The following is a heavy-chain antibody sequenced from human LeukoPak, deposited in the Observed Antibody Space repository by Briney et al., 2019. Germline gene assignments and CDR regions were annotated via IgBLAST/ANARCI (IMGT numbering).Heavy chain of an antibody. D-gene: IGHD1-26*01. CDR2: INTDGSST. V-gene: IGHV3-74*01. Sequence: GGSLRLSCAASGFTFSSYWMHWVRQAPGKGLVWVSRINTDGSSTSYADSVKGRFTISRDNAKNTLYLQMNSLRAEDTAVYYCARWASGSYTFDYWGQGTLVTVSS. CDR3: ARWASGSYTFDY. CDR1: GFTFSSYW. J-gene: IGHJ4*02.